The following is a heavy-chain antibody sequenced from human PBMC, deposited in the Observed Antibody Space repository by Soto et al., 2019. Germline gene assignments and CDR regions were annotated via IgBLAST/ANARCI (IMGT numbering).Heavy chain of an antibody. J-gene: IGHJ4*02. CDR2: IYWDDSK. CDR3: AHKGPEDWPLEY. Sequence: QITLKESGPTLVRPTQTLTLTCAFSGFSLSTSGVGVCWIRQPPGKALEWLAVIYWDDSKHYSPSLRSRLTITKDTSKNHVVLTMTNMDPLDTGTYNFAHKGPEDWPLEYWGQGTMVTVSA. V-gene: IGHV2-5*02. D-gene: IGHD3-9*01. CDR1: GFSLSTSGVG.